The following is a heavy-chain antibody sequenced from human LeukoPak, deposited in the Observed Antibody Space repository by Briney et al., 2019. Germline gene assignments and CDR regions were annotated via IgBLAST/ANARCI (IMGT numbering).Heavy chain of an antibody. CDR2: IGTAGGT. D-gene: IGHD3-9*01. J-gene: IGHJ4*02. V-gene: IGHV3-13*01. CDR3: ARSRDILTGYYDY. CDR1: GFTFSSYD. Sequence: PGGSLRLSCAASGFTFSSYDMHWVRQATGKGLEWVSAIGTAGGTYYPGSVKGRFTISRENAKNSLYLQMNSLRAGDTAVYYCARSRDILTGYYDYWGQGTLVTVSS.